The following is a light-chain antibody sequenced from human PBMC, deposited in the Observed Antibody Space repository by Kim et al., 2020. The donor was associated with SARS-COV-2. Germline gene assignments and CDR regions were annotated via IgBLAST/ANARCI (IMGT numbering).Light chain of an antibody. CDR3: QQRDNWPYT. CDR2: DIS. V-gene: IGKV3-11*01. CDR1: QTVNSD. Sequence: SLSPGERPTLSCRASQTVNSDLAWYEHKPGQAPRLIMYDISNRATGIPARFSGSGTGTDFTLTISSLETEDSAVYYCQQRDNWPYTFGQGTRLEI. J-gene: IGKJ2*01.